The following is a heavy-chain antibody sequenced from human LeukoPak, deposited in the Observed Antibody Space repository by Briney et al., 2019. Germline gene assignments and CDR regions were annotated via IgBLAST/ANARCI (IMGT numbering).Heavy chain of an antibody. CDR3: ARVAEAAAFDS. V-gene: IGHV3-21*06. CDR1: GFTFSSYV. D-gene: IGHD6-13*01. CDR2: ISGSGGST. Sequence: GGSLGLSCAVSGFTFSSYVMSWVRQAPGKGLEWVSAISGSGGSTYYADSMRGRFTISRDNAKNSLYLQMNSLKPEDTAVYYCARVAEAAAFDSWGQGTLVTVSS. J-gene: IGHJ4*02.